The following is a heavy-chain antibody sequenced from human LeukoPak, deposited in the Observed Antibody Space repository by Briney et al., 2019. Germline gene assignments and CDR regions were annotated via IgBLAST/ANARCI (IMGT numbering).Heavy chain of an antibody. CDR1: GGSVSSGSYY. CDR3: ARGGTKYGVVVLGRGVSLDY. CDR2: IYYSGST. D-gene: IGHD2-15*01. Sequence: SETLSLTCTVSGGSVSSGSYYWSWIRQPPGKGLEWIGYIYYSGSTNYNPSLKSRVTISVDTSKNQFSLKLSSVTAADTAVYYCARGGTKYGVVVLGRGVSLDYWGQGTLVTVSS. V-gene: IGHV4-61*01. J-gene: IGHJ4*02.